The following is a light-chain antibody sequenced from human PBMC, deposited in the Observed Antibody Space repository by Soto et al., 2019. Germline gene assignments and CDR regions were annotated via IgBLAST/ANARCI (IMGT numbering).Light chain of an antibody. Sequence: DIQITQSPSTPSASVGDRVTNPCLASQNINNWLAWYQQKAGKAPKLLIYDGSSLESGVPSRFSGSGSGTEFTLNISSLQPDDFATYYCHQYNSYFQTFGQGTKVDI. CDR3: HQYNSYFQT. CDR2: DGS. V-gene: IGKV1-5*01. J-gene: IGKJ1*01. CDR1: QNINNW.